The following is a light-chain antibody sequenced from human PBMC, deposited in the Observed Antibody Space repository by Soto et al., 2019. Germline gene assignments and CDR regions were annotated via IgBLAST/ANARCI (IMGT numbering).Light chain of an antibody. Sequence: IVMTQSPASLAVSLVERATINCRSSQSVLYNSNNKNYLAWYQQKPGQTPKLLIYWASSRESGVPDRFSGSGSGTDFTLTISSLQAEDVAVYYCQQYFNTPITFGQGTRLEIK. CDR3: QQYFNTPIT. V-gene: IGKV4-1*01. J-gene: IGKJ5*01. CDR1: QSVLYNSNNKNY. CDR2: WAS.